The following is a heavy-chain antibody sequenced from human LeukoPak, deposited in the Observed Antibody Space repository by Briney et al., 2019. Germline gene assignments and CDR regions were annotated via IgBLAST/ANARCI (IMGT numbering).Heavy chain of an antibody. J-gene: IGHJ4*02. CDR2: ITSGGDTT. Sequence: GGSLRLSCAASGFIFSSYAMNWVRQAPGKGLEWVSIITSGGDTTFYADSVKGRFTISRDNSKNTLYLQMNSLRVEDTAVYYCANDLYGDYLTDYWGQGTLVSVSS. CDR1: GFIFSSYA. D-gene: IGHD4-17*01. CDR3: ANDLYGDYLTDY. V-gene: IGHV3-23*01.